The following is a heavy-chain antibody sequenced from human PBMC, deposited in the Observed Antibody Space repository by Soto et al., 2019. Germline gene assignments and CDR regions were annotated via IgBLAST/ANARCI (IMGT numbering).Heavy chain of an antibody. Sequence: QVQLVQSGAEVKKPGASVKVSCKASGYTFTGYYRHWVRQAPGQGLEWMGWINPNSGGTNYAQKFQGWVTMTRDTSISTAYMELSRLRSDDTAVYYCAREAPTRILSAMDYYYGMDVWGQGTTVTVSS. D-gene: IGHD2-15*01. J-gene: IGHJ6*02. V-gene: IGHV1-2*04. CDR2: INPNSGGT. CDR1: GYTFTGYY. CDR3: AREAPTRILSAMDYYYGMDV.